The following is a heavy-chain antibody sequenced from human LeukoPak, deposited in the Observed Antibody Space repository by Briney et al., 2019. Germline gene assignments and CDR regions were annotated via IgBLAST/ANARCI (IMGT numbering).Heavy chain of an antibody. CDR2: LYPGDSDA. J-gene: IGHJ4*02. Sequence: GESLTISCQGSLYSFTSYSIGWVRHTPLKGLDWIGILYPGDSDARYSTSFQGRVTISADKSISTAYLQWSSLKASDTAMYYCAVVVRGVIIGGYFDYWGQGTLVTVSS. D-gene: IGHD3-10*01. CDR3: AVVVRGVIIGGYFDY. V-gene: IGHV5-51*01. CDR1: LYSFTSYS.